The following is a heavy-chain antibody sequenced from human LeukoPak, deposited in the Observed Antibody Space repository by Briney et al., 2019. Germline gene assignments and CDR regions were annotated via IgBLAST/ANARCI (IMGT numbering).Heavy chain of an antibody. CDR3: ARDRTGIAAADIDY. J-gene: IGHJ4*02. CDR2: ICSSSSYI. Sequence: GGSLRLSCAASGFSFSSYIMNWFRQAPGKGLEWVSSICSSSSYIYYAAFMKGRFTISKVNAKNLPFLQMTSLGAEETAYYCCARDRTGIAAADIDYWGQGTLVTASS. CDR1: GFSFSSYI. D-gene: IGHD6-13*01. V-gene: IGHV3-21*01.